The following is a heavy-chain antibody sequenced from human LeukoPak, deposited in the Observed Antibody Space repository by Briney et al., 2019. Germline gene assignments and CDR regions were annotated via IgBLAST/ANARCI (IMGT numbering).Heavy chain of an antibody. D-gene: IGHD5-24*01. CDR3: ARHRGNGYNTDYYYMDV. CDR2: IYYSGTT. Sequence: WVRQSPGRGLEWIGSIYYSGTTYHNPSLKSRVTISVDRSKNQFSLKLNSVTAADTAVYYCARHRGNGYNTDYYYMDVWGKGTTVTVSS. V-gene: IGHV4-39*01. J-gene: IGHJ6*03.